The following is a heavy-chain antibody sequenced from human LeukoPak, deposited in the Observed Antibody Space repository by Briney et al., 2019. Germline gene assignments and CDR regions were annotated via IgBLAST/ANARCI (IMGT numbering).Heavy chain of an antibody. Sequence: AASVKVSCKASGYTFTSYGISWVRQAPGQGLEWMGWISAYNGNTNYAQKFQGRVTMTRDTSISTAYMELSRLRSDDTAVYYCARAGIAAAGMVGGNAFDIWGQGTMVTVSS. V-gene: IGHV1-18*01. CDR2: ISAYNGNT. D-gene: IGHD6-13*01. J-gene: IGHJ3*02. CDR1: GYTFTSYG. CDR3: ARAGIAAAGMVGGNAFDI.